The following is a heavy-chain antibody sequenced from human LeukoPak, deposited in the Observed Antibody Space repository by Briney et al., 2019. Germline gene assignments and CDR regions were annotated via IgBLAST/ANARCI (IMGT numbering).Heavy chain of an antibody. Sequence: SETLSLTCTVSGGSISSYYWSWIRQPPGKGLEWIGYIYYSGSTNYNPSLKSRVTISVDTSKNQFSLKLSSVTAADTAVYYCARDRWNDRMIDYWGQGTLVTVSS. V-gene: IGHV4-59*01. J-gene: IGHJ4*02. D-gene: IGHD1-1*01. CDR2: IYYSGST. CDR3: ARDRWNDRMIDY. CDR1: GGSISSYY.